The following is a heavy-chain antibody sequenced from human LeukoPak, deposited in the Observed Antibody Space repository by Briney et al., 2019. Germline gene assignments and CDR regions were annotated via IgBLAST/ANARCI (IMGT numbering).Heavy chain of an antibody. CDR1: GYNFTNYW. CDR2: INPGDSST. Sequence: ESLKISCQGSGYNFTNYWIAWVRQMPGKGLEWMGIINPGDSSTRYSPSFQGHVTITADKSISTAYLQWSSLKASDSAIYLCARPAKGTVSGLWYFDLWGRGTLVTVSS. V-gene: IGHV5-51*01. J-gene: IGHJ2*01. CDR3: ARPAKGTVSGLWYFDL. D-gene: IGHD4-17*01.